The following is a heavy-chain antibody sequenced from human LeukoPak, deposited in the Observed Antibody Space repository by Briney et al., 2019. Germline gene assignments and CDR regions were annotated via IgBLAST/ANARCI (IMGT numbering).Heavy chain of an antibody. D-gene: IGHD2-2*02. CDR1: GGSISSSSYY. CDR2: IYYSGST. CDR3: ARPIDCSSTSCYKTGGAFDI. J-gene: IGHJ3*02. V-gene: IGHV4-39*01. Sequence: SETLSLTCTVSGGSISSSSYYWGWIRQPPGKGLEWIGSIYYSGSTYYNPSLKSRVTISVDTSKNQFSLKLSSVTAADTAVYYCARPIDCSSTSCYKTGGAFDIWGQGTMVTVSS.